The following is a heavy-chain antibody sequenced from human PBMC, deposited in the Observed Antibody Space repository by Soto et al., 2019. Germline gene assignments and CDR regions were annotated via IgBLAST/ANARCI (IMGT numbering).Heavy chain of an antibody. CDR2: INHSGRT. CDR3: ARRRGLVTPVDY. CDR1: GGSFSGYY. J-gene: IGHJ4*02. Sequence: QVQLQQWGAGLLKPSETLSLTCAVYGGSFSGYYWSWIRQPPGKGLEWIGEINHSGRTNYNPSLKRRVTISVDKSKNQFSLKLSSVTASDTAVYYWARRRGLVTPVDYWGQGTLVTVSS. D-gene: IGHD4-17*01. V-gene: IGHV4-34*01.